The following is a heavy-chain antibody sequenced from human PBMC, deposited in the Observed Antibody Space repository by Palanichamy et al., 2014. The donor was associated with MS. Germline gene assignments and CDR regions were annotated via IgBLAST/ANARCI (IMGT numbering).Heavy chain of an antibody. CDR2: VSTSSDKP. J-gene: IGHJ5*02. D-gene: IGHD2-2*01. Sequence: QVQLVQSGAEVKKPGASVKVSCKASGYTFTNYGISWVRQAPGQGLEWMGWVSTSSDKPNYAQKFQGRVTMTTDTSTNTAYMELKSLRSDDTAVYYCVRDWDCRRSGCSDCFDPWGQGTLVTVSS. CDR1: GYTFTNYG. CDR3: VRDWDCRRSGCSDCFDP. V-gene: IGHV1-18*01.